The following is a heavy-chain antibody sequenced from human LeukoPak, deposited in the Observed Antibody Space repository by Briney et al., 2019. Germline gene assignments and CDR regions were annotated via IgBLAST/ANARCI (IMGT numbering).Heavy chain of an antibody. J-gene: IGHJ4*02. Sequence: GGSLRLSCAASGFTFSSYAMHWVRQAPGKGLEWVALISYDGSNKYYADSVKGRFTISRDNSKNTLYLQMNSPRAEDTAVYYCAALKGGHFDYWGQGTLVTVSS. CDR3: AALKGGHFDY. CDR2: ISYDGSNK. D-gene: IGHD3-16*01. CDR1: GFTFSSYA. V-gene: IGHV3-30-3*01.